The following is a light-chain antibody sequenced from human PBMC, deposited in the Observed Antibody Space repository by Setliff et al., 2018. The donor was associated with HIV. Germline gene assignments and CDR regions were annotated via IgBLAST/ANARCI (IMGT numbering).Light chain of an antibody. J-gene: IGLJ1*01. V-gene: IGLV2-14*01. CDR2: EVR. Sequence: QSVLAQPASVSGSPGQSITIPCTGTSSDVGGYNYVSWYQQHPGKAPKLIIYEVRNRPSGVSNRFSGSKSGNTASLTISGLQAEDEADYYYNSYASTSSFVFGTGTKGTVL. CDR3: NSYASTSSFV. CDR1: SSDVGGYNY.